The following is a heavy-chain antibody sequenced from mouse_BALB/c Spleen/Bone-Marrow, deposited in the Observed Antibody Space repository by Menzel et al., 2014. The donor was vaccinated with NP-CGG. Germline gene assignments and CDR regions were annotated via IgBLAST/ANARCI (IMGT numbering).Heavy chain of an antibody. Sequence: VQLQESGAELVKPGASVKLSCTASGFNIKDTYMHWVKQRPEQGLEWIGRIDPANGNTNYDPKFQGKATITADTSSNTAYLQRSSLTSEYTAVYYCARGGSSYGWYFDVWGAGTTVTVSS. J-gene: IGHJ1*01. V-gene: IGHV14-3*02. CDR1: GFNIKDTY. D-gene: IGHD1-1*01. CDR3: ARGGSSYGWYFDV. CDR2: IDPANGNT.